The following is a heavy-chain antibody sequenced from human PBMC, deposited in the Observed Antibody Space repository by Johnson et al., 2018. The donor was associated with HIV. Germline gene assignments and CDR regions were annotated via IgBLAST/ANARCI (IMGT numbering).Heavy chain of an antibody. V-gene: IGHV3-30*04. CDR3: ARGEGGTYLPDAFDI. CDR2: ISYDGSNK. J-gene: IGHJ3*02. CDR1: GFTFSSYA. D-gene: IGHD1-26*01. Sequence: QMLLVESGGGVVQPGRSLRLSCAASGFTFSSYAMHWVRQDPGKGLEWVAVISYDGSNKYYADSVKGRFPISRDNSKNTLYLQMNSLRAEDTAVYYCARGEGGTYLPDAFDIWGQGTMVTVSS.